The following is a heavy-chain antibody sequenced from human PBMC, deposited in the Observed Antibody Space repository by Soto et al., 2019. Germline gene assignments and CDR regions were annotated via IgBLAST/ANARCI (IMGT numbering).Heavy chain of an antibody. V-gene: IGHV3-64*01. J-gene: IGHJ6*02. CDR1: GFTFSSYA. CDR2: ISSNGGST. D-gene: IGHD2-15*01. Sequence: EVQLVESGGGLVQPGGSLSLSCAASGFTFSSYAMHWVRQAPGKGLEYVSAISSNGGSTYYANSVKGRFTISRDNSKNTLYLQMGSQRAEDMAVYYCARGVVVVAATYGMDVWGQGTTVTVSS. CDR3: ARGVVVVAATYGMDV.